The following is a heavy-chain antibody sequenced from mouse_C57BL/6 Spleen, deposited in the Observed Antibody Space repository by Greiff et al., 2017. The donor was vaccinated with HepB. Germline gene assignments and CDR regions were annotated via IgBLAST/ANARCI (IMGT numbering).Heavy chain of an antibody. Sequence: QVQLKESGAELMKPGASVKLSCKATGYTFTGYWIEWVKQRPGHGLEWIGEILPGSGSTNYNEKFKGKATFTADTSSNTAYMQLSSLTTEDSAIYYCARRGYYYGSSYGAYWGQGTLVTVSA. J-gene: IGHJ3*01. V-gene: IGHV1-9*01. D-gene: IGHD1-1*01. CDR3: ARRGYYYGSSYGAY. CDR1: GYTFTGYW. CDR2: ILPGSGST.